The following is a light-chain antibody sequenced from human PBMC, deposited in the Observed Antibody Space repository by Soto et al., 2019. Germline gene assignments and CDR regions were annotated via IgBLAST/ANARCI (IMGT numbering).Light chain of an antibody. J-gene: IGLJ1*01. CDR1: KSDIGVYDF. CDR3: KSYAGRNTYV. CDR2: EVV. V-gene: IGLV2-8*01. Sequence: QSVLTQPPSASGSPGQAVTISCTGTKSDIGVYDFVSWYQHHPGKAPRLIIYEVVQRPSGVPDRFSGSKSGNTASLTVSGLQAEDEAEYFCKSYAGRNTYVFGSGTKLTVL.